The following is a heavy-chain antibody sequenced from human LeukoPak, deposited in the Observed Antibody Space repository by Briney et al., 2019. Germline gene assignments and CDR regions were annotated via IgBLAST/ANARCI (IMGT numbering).Heavy chain of an antibody. V-gene: IGHV1-18*01. J-gene: IGHJ4*02. CDR3: ARGGHYGFWSAPPDF. CDR2: INTYNGNT. Sequence: ASVKVSCKASGYTFTSYGISWVRQAPGQGHEWMGWINTYNGNTNYAQNLQGRAIMTTDTSTRTAYMEMRSLTFDDTAVYYCARGGHYGFWSAPPDFWGQGTLVTVSS. CDR1: GYTFTSYG. D-gene: IGHD3-3*01.